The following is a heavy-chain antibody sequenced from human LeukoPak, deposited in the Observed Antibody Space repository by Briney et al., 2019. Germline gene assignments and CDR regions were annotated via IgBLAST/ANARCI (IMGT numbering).Heavy chain of an antibody. Sequence: PGGSLRLSCAASGFTFSSYAMSWVRQAPGKGLEWVSVIYSGGSTYYADSVKGRFTISRDNSKNTLYLQMNSLRAEDTAVYYCAEGLGSYLYFDYWGQGTLVTVSS. D-gene: IGHD1-26*01. J-gene: IGHJ4*02. CDR2: IYSGGST. CDR1: GFTFSSYA. CDR3: AEGLGSYLYFDY. V-gene: IGHV3-66*01.